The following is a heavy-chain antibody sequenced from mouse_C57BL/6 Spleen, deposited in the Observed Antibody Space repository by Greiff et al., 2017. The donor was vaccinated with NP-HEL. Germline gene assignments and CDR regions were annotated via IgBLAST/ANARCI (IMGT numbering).Heavy chain of an antibody. CDR3: ASGGGLRRVEYAMDY. D-gene: IGHD2-4*01. J-gene: IGHJ4*01. Sequence: QVQLKQPGAELVKPGASVKLSCKASGYTFTSYWMHWVKQRPGRGLEWIGRIDPNSGGTKYNEKFKSKATLTVDKPSSTAYMQLSSLTSEDSAVYYCASGGGLRRVEYAMDYWGQGTSVTVSS. CDR1: GYTFTSYW. CDR2: IDPNSGGT. V-gene: IGHV1-72*01.